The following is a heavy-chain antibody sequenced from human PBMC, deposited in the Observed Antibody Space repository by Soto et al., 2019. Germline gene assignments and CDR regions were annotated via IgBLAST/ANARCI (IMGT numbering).Heavy chain of an antibody. Sequence: SQTLSLTGAISGDSVSSNSAAWNWIRQSPSRGLEWLGRTYYRSKWYNDYAVSVKSRITINPDTSKNQFSLQLNSVTPEDTAVYYCARSTVDTAMGTRFDYWGQGTLVTVSS. D-gene: IGHD5-18*01. CDR1: GDSVSSNSAA. J-gene: IGHJ4*02. CDR2: TYYRSKWYN. V-gene: IGHV6-1*01. CDR3: ARSTVDTAMGTRFDY.